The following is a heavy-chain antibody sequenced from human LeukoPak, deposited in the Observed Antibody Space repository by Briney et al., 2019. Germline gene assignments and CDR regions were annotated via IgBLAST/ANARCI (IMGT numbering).Heavy chain of an antibody. Sequence: GGSLRLSCAASGFTFADYAMHWVRQTPGKGLEWVSGISWNSGNIDYADSVKGRFTISRDNAKNSLYLQMNSLRAEDTALYYCAKGRGYNYGYIFGYFDYWGQGALVTVSS. CDR1: GFTFADYA. D-gene: IGHD5-18*01. V-gene: IGHV3-9*01. CDR3: AKGRGYNYGYIFGYFDY. J-gene: IGHJ4*02. CDR2: ISWNSGNI.